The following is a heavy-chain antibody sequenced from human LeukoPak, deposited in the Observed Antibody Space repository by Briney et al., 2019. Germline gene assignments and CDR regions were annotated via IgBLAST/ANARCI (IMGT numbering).Heavy chain of an antibody. Sequence: SVKVSCTASGGTFSSYTISWVRQAPGQGLEWMGRIIPILGIANYAQKFQGRVTITADKSTSTAYMELSSLRSEDTAVYYCAREFKGYYDFWSRLDAFEISGQGTMVTVSS. V-gene: IGHV1-69*04. CDR3: AREFKGYYDFWSRLDAFEI. CDR1: GGTFSSYT. J-gene: IGHJ3*02. CDR2: IIPILGIA. D-gene: IGHD3-3*01.